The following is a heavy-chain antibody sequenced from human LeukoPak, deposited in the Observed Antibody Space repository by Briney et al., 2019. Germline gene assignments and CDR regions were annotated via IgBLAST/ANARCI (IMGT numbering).Heavy chain of an antibody. CDR3: ARGGSRYDFWSGYYNNYGMDV. Sequence: ASVNVSCTASGYTFTSYDINWVRQATGQGLEWMGWMNPNSGNTGYAQKFQGRVTMTRNTSISTAYMELSSLRSEDTAVYYCARGGSRYDFWSGYYNNYGMDVWGQGTTVTVSS. CDR1: GYTFTSYD. V-gene: IGHV1-8*01. J-gene: IGHJ6*02. CDR2: MNPNSGNT. D-gene: IGHD3-3*01.